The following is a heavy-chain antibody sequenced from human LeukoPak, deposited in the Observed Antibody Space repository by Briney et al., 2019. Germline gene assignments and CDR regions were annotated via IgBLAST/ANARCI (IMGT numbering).Heavy chain of an antibody. CDR2: MSYDGGHK. V-gene: IGHV3-30*18. D-gene: IGHD2-15*01. CDR1: GFTFSSYA. Sequence: GGSLRLSCAASGFTFSSYAMHWVRQAPGKGLEGVAVMSYDGGHKYYADSVKGRFTISRDNSKNTLYLQMNSLRAEDTAVYYCAKGQLVDYGMDVWGQGTTVTVSS. J-gene: IGHJ6*02. CDR3: AKGQLVDYGMDV.